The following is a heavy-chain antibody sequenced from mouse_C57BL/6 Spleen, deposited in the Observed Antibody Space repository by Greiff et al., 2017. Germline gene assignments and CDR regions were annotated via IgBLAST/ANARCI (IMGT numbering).Heavy chain of an antibody. V-gene: IGHV5-17*01. CDR3: ARLPHWDLYFDY. J-gene: IGHJ2*01. CDR1: GFTFSDYG. Sequence: EVQLVESGGGLVKPGGSLKLSCAASGFTFSDYGMHWVRQAPEKGLEWVAYISIGSSTIYYADTVKGRFTISRDNAKNTLFLQMTSLTSEDTAMYYCARLPHWDLYFDYWGQGTTLTVSS. D-gene: IGHD4-1*01. CDR2: ISIGSSTI.